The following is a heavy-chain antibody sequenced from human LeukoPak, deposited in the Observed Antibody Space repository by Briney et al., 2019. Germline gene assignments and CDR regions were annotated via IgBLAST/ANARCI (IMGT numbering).Heavy chain of an antibody. Sequence: SVKVSCKASGGTFSSYAISWVRQAPGQGLEWMGGIIPIFGTANYAQKFQGRVTITADESTSTAYMELSSLRSEDTAVYYCASKDRSGWYGEGIFDHWGQGTLVTVSS. V-gene: IGHV1-69*13. CDR2: IIPIFGTA. CDR3: ASKDRSGWYGEGIFDH. J-gene: IGHJ4*02. D-gene: IGHD6-19*01. CDR1: GGTFSSYA.